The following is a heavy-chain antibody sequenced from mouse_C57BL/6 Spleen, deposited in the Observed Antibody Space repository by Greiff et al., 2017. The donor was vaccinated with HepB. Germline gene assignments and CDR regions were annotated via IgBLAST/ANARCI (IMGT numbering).Heavy chain of an antibody. J-gene: IGHJ1*03. D-gene: IGHD1-1*01. CDR3: TRGTTVVEGYFDV. V-gene: IGHV1-15*01. Sequence: QVQLKQSGAELVRPGASVTLSCKASGYTFTDYEMHWVKQTPVHGLEWIGAIDPETGGTAYNQKFKGKAILTADKSSSTAYMELRSLTSEDSAVYYCTRGTTVVEGYFDVWGTGTTVTVSS. CDR1: GYTFTDYE. CDR2: IDPETGGT.